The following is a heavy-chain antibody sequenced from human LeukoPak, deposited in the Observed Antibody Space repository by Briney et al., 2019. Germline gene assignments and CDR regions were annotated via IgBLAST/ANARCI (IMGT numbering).Heavy chain of an antibody. D-gene: IGHD2-2*01. J-gene: IGHJ3*02. CDR2: INPNSGGT. V-gene: IGHV1-2*02. CDR3: ARDIVVVPAGNGAFDI. Sequence: ASVKVSCKASGYTFTGYYMHWVRQAPGQGLEWMGWINPNSGGTNYAQKFQGRVTMTRDTSISTAYMELSRLRSDDTAVYYCARDIVVVPAGNGAFDIWGQGTMVTVSS. CDR1: GYTFTGYY.